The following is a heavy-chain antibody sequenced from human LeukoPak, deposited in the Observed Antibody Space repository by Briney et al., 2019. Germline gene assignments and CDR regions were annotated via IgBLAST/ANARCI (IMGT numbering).Heavy chain of an antibody. D-gene: IGHD3-3*01. CDR2: IHTSGTT. Sequence: PSETLSLTCTVSGGSTSNYFCTWLRQSAGKGLEWIGRIHTSGTTNYNPSLKSRVSMSVDTSKNQFSLKLSSVTAADTAVYYCARDPEGHGYYFDYWGQGALVTVSS. CDR1: GGSTSNYF. CDR3: ARDPEGHGYYFDY. J-gene: IGHJ4*02. V-gene: IGHV4-4*07.